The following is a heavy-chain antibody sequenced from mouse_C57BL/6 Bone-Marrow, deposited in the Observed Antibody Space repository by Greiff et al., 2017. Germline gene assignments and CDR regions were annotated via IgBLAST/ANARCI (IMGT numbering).Heavy chain of an antibody. CDR1: GYTFTSYW. J-gene: IGHJ4*01. CDR2: IDPSDSYT. V-gene: IGHV1-50*01. CDR3: VGAYYGNSYAMDY. Sequence: VQLQQPGAELVKPGASVKLSCKASGYTFTSYWMQWVKQRPGQGLEWIGEIDPSDSYTNYNQKFKGKATLTVDTSSSTAYMQLSSLTSEDSAVYYCVGAYYGNSYAMDYWGQGTSVTVSS. D-gene: IGHD2-10*01.